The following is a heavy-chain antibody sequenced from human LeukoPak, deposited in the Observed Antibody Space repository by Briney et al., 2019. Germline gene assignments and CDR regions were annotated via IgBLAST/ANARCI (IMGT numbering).Heavy chain of an antibody. Sequence: GSLRLSCAASGFTFSTYAMSWVRQAPGKGLEWVSAISGSAGSTYYADSVKGRFTISRDNSKNTLYLQMNSLRAEDTAVYYCASSEQWLDRIDYWGQGTLVTVSS. V-gene: IGHV3-23*01. J-gene: IGHJ4*02. D-gene: IGHD6-19*01. CDR3: ASSEQWLDRIDY. CDR2: ISGSAGST. CDR1: GFTFSTYA.